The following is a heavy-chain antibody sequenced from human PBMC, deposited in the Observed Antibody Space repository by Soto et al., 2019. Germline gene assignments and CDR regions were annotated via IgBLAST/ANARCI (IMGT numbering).Heavy chain of an antibody. V-gene: IGHV4-30-4*01. Sequence: SETLSLTCTVSGDSITSGDYYWNWIRQPPGKGLEWIGYIYYSGSTYYNPSLKSRITISVDTSKNQFSLRLSSVTAADTAVYYCARDRGWFYFDDWGQGTLVTVSS. D-gene: IGHD3-10*01. J-gene: IGHJ4*02. CDR3: ARDRGWFYFDD. CDR1: GDSITSGDYY. CDR2: IYYSGST.